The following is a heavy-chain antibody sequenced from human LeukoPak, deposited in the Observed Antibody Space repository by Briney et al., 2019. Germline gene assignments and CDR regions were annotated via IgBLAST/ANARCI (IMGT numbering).Heavy chain of an antibody. CDR2: ISAYNGNT. J-gene: IGHJ3*02. CDR1: GYSFTGYY. Sequence: ASVKVSCKASGYSFTGYYMHWVRQAPGQGLEWMGWISAYNGNTNYAQKLQGRVTMTTDTSTSTAYMELRSLRSDDTAVYYCARDLGLFDIWGQGTMVTVSS. V-gene: IGHV1-18*04. CDR3: ARDLGLFDI.